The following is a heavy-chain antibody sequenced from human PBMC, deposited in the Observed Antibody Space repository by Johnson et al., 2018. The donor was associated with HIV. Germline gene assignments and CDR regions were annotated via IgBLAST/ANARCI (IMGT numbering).Heavy chain of an antibody. V-gene: IGHV3-33*08. CDR1: GFTFSDYY. Sequence: QVQLVESGGGLVQPGGSLRLSCAASGFTFSDYYMSWIRQAPGKGLEWVAVIWYDGSNKYYAESVKGRFTISRDNSRNTLDLQMNNLRPADTAVYYCARRVLGDAFDIWGQGTMVTVSS. D-gene: IGHD2-8*01. J-gene: IGHJ3*02. CDR3: ARRVLGDAFDI. CDR2: IWYDGSNK.